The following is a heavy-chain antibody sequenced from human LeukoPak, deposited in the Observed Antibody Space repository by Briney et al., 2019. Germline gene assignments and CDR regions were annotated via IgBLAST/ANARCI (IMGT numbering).Heavy chain of an antibody. D-gene: IGHD6-6*01. Sequence: GGSLRLSRAASGFTFSNYSMNWVRQAPGKGLEWVSSISSSSGYIYYADSVKGRFTISRDNAKNSLYLQMNSLRAEDTAVYYCASPDSSSSWFDPWGQGTLVTVSS. V-gene: IGHV3-21*01. J-gene: IGHJ5*02. CDR3: ASPDSSSSWFDP. CDR1: GFTFSNYS. CDR2: ISSSSGYI.